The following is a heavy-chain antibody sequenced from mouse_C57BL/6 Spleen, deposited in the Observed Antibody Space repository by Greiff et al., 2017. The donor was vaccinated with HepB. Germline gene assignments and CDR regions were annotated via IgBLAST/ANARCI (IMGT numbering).Heavy chain of an antibody. V-gene: IGHV1-76*01. Sequence: QVQLKESGAELVRPGASVKLSCKASGYTFTDYYINWVKQRPGQGLEWIARIYPGSGNTYYNEKFKGKATLTAEKSSSTAYMQLSSLTSEDSAVYFCAREGWLLHPYYAMDYWGQGTSVTVSS. CDR3: AREGWLLHPYYAMDY. CDR1: GYTFTDYY. J-gene: IGHJ4*01. CDR2: IYPGSGNT. D-gene: IGHD2-3*01.